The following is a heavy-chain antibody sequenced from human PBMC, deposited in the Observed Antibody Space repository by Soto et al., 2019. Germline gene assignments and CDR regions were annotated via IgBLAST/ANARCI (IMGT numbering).Heavy chain of an antibody. CDR3: AKDRRAGGNYGFYSDF. D-gene: IGHD1-7*01. Sequence: EVQLLESGGGLVQPGGSLRLSCAASGFTFSSYGMTWVRQAPGKGLEWVSFSSATGAGTYYADSVKGRFTISRDNSKNTLYLPMTRPRADDTSVYYWAKDRRAGGNYGFYSDFWGQGALVIVSS. V-gene: IGHV3-23*01. CDR2: SSATGAGT. CDR1: GFTFSSYG. J-gene: IGHJ4*02.